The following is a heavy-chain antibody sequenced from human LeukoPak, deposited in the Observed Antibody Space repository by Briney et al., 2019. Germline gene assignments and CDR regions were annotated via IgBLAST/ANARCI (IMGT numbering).Heavy chain of an antibody. Sequence: ASVKVSCKASGYTFTSYGISWVRQAPGQGLEWMGWISAYNGNTNYAQKLQGRVTMTTDTSTSTAYMELRSLRSDDTAVYYCARDLVSYYDSSGYYYPWFDPWGQGTLVTVSS. V-gene: IGHV1-18*01. CDR1: GYTFTSYG. CDR2: ISAYNGNT. J-gene: IGHJ5*02. CDR3: ARDLVSYYDSSGYYYPWFDP. D-gene: IGHD3-22*01.